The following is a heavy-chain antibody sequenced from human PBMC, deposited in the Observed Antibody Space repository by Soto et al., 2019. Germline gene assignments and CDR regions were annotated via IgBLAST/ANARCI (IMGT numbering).Heavy chain of an antibody. J-gene: IGHJ6*02. D-gene: IGHD3-3*01. V-gene: IGHV4-59*08. CDR3: ARVTIFGVVITYYYGMDV. CDR2: IYYSGST. Sequence: SETLSLTCTVSGGSISSYYWSWIRQPPGKGLEWIGYIYYSGSTNYNPSLKSRVTISVDTSKNQFSLKLSSVTAADTAVYYCARVTIFGVVITYYYGMDVWGQGTTVTVSS. CDR1: GGSISSYY.